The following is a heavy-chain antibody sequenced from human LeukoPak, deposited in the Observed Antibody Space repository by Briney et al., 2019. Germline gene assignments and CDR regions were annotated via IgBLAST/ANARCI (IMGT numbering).Heavy chain of an antibody. Sequence: GASVKVSCKASGYTFTSYDINWARQATGQGLEWRGWMNPNSGNTGYAQKFRGRVTMTRNTSISTAYMELSSLRSEDTAVYYCARGTYCSGGSCYRRLDYWGQGTLVTVSS. CDR2: MNPNSGNT. D-gene: IGHD2-15*01. CDR1: GYTFTSYD. V-gene: IGHV1-8*01. J-gene: IGHJ4*02. CDR3: ARGTYCSGGSCYRRLDY.